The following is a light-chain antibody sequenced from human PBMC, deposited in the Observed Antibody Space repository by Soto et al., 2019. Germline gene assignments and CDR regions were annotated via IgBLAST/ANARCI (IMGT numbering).Light chain of an antibody. CDR3: QQLNSYPLIT. CDR2: AAS. J-gene: IGKJ5*01. CDR1: QGISSY. Sequence: DIPLTQSPSFLYASVRDRVTITCRASQGISSYLAWYQQKPGKAPKLLIYAASTLQSGVPSRFSGSGSGTEFTLTISSLQPEEFATYYCQQLNSYPLITFEQGTRLELK. V-gene: IGKV1-9*01.